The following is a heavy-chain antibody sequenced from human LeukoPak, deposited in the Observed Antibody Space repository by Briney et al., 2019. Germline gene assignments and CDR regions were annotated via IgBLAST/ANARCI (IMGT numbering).Heavy chain of an antibody. CDR3: RRHYGWSNYN. CDR1: GFTFSADR. Sequence: GGSLRLSCAASGFTFSADRWGWVRQAPGKGLEWVANIKHDGSEKYYVSSVQRRFTSSRDTSNNSLYLQMNSLRADDTAVYYCRRHYGWSNYNWGQGTLVTVSS. V-gene: IGHV3-7*01. CDR2: IKHDGSEK. D-gene: IGHD6-19*01. J-gene: IGHJ4*02.